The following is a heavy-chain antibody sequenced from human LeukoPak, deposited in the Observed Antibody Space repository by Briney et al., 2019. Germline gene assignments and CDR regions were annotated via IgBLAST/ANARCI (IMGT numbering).Heavy chain of an antibody. CDR1: GYTFTSYD. CDR2: MNPNSGNT. V-gene: IGHV1-8*01. Sequence: GASVKVSCKASGYTFTSYDINWVRQATGQGLEWMGWMNPNSGNTGYAQKFQGRVTMTRNTSISKAYMELSSLRSEDTAVYYCARRGSSGWYPRYNWFDPWGQRTLVTVSS. D-gene: IGHD6-19*01. J-gene: IGHJ5*02. CDR3: ARRGSSGWYPRYNWFDP.